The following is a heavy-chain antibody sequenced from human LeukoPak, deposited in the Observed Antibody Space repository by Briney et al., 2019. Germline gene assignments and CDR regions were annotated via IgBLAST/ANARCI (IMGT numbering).Heavy chain of an antibody. D-gene: IGHD5-18*01. CDR1: GGSISRGGYY. V-gene: IGHV4-31*03. J-gene: IGHJ3*02. Sequence: SETLSLTCTVSGGSISRGGYYWSWLRRHPGKGLEYIGYIYYSGSIYYNPPLKSRVTISLDPSKNQFSLKLSSVTAADTAVYYCARDRGYSYGCDAFDIWGQGTMVTVSS. CDR3: ARDRGYSYGCDAFDI. CDR2: IYYSGSI.